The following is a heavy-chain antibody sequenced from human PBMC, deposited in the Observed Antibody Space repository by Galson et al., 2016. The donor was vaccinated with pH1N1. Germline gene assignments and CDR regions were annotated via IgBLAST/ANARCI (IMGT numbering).Heavy chain of an antibody. CDR2: IYPSDSDT. CDR1: GYSFTNYW. V-gene: IGHV5-51*01. CDR3: ARGSGSPDSYYYYGMDV. D-gene: IGHD3-10*01. Sequence: QSGAEVKKLGKSLKISCKGSGYSFTNYWIGWVRQMPGKGLEWMGIIYPSDSDTRYSPSFQGQVTISADKSTSTAYLQWSSLKASDTAIYYCARGSGSPDSYYYYGMDVWGQGTTVTVSS. J-gene: IGHJ6*02.